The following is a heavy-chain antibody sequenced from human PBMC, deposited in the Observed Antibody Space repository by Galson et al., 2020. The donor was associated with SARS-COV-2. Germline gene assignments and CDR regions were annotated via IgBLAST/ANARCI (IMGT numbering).Heavy chain of an antibody. CDR3: ARDPAPLYGDNYYYGMDV. CDR2: ISYSGST. Sequence: SQTLSLTCSVSDVSMTSYYWSWIRQPPGKGLEWIGYISYSGSTNYNPSLRSRVTRLVDLSKNQFSLKLSSVTAADTAVYYCARDPAPLYGDNYYYGMDVWGRGTTITVSS. J-gene: IGHJ6*02. D-gene: IGHD4-17*01. V-gene: IGHV4-59*01. CDR1: DVSMTSYY.